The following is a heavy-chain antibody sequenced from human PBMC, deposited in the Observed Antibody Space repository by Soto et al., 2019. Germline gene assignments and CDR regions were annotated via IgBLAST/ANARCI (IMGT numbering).Heavy chain of an antibody. CDR2: ISWNSGSI. J-gene: IGHJ4*02. D-gene: IGHD5-12*01. CDR1: GFTFDDYA. V-gene: IGHV3-9*01. Sequence: EVQLVESGGGLVQPGRSLRLSCAVSGFTFDDYAMHWVRQAPGKGLEWVSGISWNSGSIGYADSVKGRFTISRDNAKNSLYLQMNSLRAEDTALYYCAKGYSGYEPLDYWGQGTLVTVSS. CDR3: AKGYSGYEPLDY.